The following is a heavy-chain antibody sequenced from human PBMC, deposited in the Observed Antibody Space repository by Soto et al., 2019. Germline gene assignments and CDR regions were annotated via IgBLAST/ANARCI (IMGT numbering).Heavy chain of an antibody. CDR1: GFTFSSYA. D-gene: IGHD4-4*01. CDR2: ISGGSEST. J-gene: IGHJ4*02. Sequence: EVQLLESGGGLVQPGGSLRLSCAASGFTFSSYAMSWVRQAPGKGLAWVSAISGGSESTYFADSVKGRFSISRDNSRNTLSLQMNSLRAADTALYYCAKAFDYNYGGSGGHNDYGGQGTLVAVSS. V-gene: IGHV3-23*01. CDR3: AKAFDYNYGGSGGHNDY.